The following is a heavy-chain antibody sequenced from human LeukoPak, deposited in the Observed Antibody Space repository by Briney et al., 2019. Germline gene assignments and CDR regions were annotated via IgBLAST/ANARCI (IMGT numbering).Heavy chain of an antibody. Sequence: ASVKVSXKASGGTFSSYAISWMRQAPGQGLEWMGWISAYNGDTNYAQKFQGRVTMTTVTSTSAAYMEMRSLRSDDTAVYYCARASQRLGDSDYWGQGTLVTVSS. CDR1: GGTFSSYA. CDR3: ARASQRLGDSDY. V-gene: IGHV1-18*01. J-gene: IGHJ4*02. D-gene: IGHD6-25*01. CDR2: ISAYNGDT.